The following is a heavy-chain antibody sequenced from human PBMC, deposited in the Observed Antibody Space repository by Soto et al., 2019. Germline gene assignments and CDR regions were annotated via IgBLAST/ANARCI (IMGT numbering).Heavy chain of an antibody. CDR3: ARGGNTPLY. V-gene: IGHV4-34*01. CDR1: GGSFSGYY. CDR2: INHSGST. J-gene: IGHJ4*02. Sequence: SETLSLTCAVYGGSFSGYYWSWIRQPPGKGLEWIGEINHSGSTNYNPSLKSRVTISVDTSKNQFSLKLSSVTAADTAVYYCARGGNTPLYWGQGTLVTVSS.